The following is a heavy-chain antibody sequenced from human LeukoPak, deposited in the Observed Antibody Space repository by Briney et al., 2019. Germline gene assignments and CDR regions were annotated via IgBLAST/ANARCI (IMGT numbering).Heavy chain of an antibody. CDR1: GFSFSDFY. CDR2: IGTRSNPI. CDR3: ARVARGSGRDFDY. Sequence: GGSPRLSCAASGFSFSDFYMSWIRQAPGMGLEWISYIGTRSNPIYYADSVKGRFTISRDDAKNSLYLQMSSLRDEDTAVYFCARVARGSGRDFDYWGQGILVTVSS. J-gene: IGHJ4*02. D-gene: IGHD1-26*01. V-gene: IGHV3-11*01.